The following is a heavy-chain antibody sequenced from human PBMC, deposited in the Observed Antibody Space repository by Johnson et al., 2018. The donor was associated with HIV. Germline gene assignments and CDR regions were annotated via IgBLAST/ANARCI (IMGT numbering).Heavy chain of an antibody. J-gene: IGHJ3*02. CDR3: AKGTYYYDSSGYNDAFDM. CDR1: GFTFSSYA. Sequence: QVHLVESGGGVVQPGRSLRLSCAASGFTFSSYAMHWVRQAPGKGLEWVSVIYSGCSTYYADSVKGRFTNSRDNSKNTLYLQMNSLRSEDTAVYYCAKGTYYYDSSGYNDAFDMWGQGTMVTVSS. CDR2: IYSGCST. D-gene: IGHD3-22*01. V-gene: IGHV3-NL1*01.